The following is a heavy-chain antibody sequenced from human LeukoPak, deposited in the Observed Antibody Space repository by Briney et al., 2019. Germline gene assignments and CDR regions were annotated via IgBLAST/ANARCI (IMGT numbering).Heavy chain of an antibody. CDR1: GFTFSSYS. D-gene: IGHD3-10*01. J-gene: IGHJ3*02. CDR3: ARDPPLGVRGVIGAFDI. Sequence: GGSLRLSCAASGFTFSSYSMNWVRQAPGKGLEWVSSISSSSSYIYYADSVEGRFTISRDNAKNSLYPQMNSLRAEDTAVYYCARDPPLGVRGVIGAFDIWGQGTMVTVSS. V-gene: IGHV3-21*01. CDR2: ISSSSSYI.